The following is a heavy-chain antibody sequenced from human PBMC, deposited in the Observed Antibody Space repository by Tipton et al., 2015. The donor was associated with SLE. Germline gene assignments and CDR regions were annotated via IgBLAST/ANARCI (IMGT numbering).Heavy chain of an antibody. CDR2: LSDFGRT. V-gene: IGHV4-59*08. J-gene: IGHJ3*02. CDR3: ARQRDLDAFDI. CDR1: GASFSGYY. Sequence: GLVKPSETLSLTCTVSGASFSGYYWSWIRQPPGKGLEWIGYLSDFGRTNYKSSLRSQVTISVDTSRNLMSLKVTSVTAADTAVYYCARQRDLDAFDIWGQVTMLIVSS.